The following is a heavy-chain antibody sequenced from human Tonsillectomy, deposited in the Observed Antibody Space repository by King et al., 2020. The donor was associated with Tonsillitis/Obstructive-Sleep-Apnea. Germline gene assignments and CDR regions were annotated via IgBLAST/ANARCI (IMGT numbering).Heavy chain of an antibody. Sequence: QLVQSGAEVKKPGASVKVSCKASGYTFSSFGISWVRQAPGQGLEWMGWISTYNDNTNYAQKLQGRVTMTTDTSTSTAYMELRSLRTDDPAVYYCAAVSGIAVAGTNYFDYWGQGTLVTVSS. J-gene: IGHJ4*02. CDR2: ISTYNDNT. CDR3: AAVSGIAVAGTNYFDY. V-gene: IGHV1-18*01. CDR1: GYTFSSFG. D-gene: IGHD6-19*01.